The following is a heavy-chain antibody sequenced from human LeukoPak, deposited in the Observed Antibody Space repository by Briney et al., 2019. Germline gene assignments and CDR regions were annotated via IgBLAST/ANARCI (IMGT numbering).Heavy chain of an antibody. CDR2: INPNSGGT. CDR1: GYTFTGYY. D-gene: IGHD2-2*01. J-gene: IGHJ3*02. Sequence: ASVKVSCKASGYTFTGYYMHWVQQAPGQGLEWMGWINPNSGGTNYAQKFQGRVTMTRDTSISTAYMELSRLRSDDTAVYYCARGYCSSTSCWDAFDIWGQGTMVTVSS. V-gene: IGHV1-2*02. CDR3: ARGYCSSTSCWDAFDI.